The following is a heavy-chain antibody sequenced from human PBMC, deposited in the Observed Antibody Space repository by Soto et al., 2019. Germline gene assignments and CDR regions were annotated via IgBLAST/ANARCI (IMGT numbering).Heavy chain of an antibody. J-gene: IGHJ4*02. CDR3: ARVEGGLTMIGVFDY. V-gene: IGHV3-30-3*01. D-gene: IGHD3-22*01. CDR1: GFTFSSYA. CDR2: ISYDGSNK. Sequence: GSLRLSCAASGFTFSSYAMHWVRQAPGKGLEWVAVISYDGSNKYYADSVKGRFTISRDNSKNTLYLQMNSLRAEDTAVYYCARVEGGLTMIGVFDYWGQGTLVTVSS.